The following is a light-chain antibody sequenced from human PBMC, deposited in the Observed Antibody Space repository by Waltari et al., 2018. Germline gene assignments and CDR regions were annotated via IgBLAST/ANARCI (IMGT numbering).Light chain of an antibody. CDR1: QSVSDHVNNKNY. CDR3: QQYYNTPPT. J-gene: IGKJ1*01. Sequence: DIVMTQSPDSLTVSPGGGDSIKCRSSQSVSDHVNNKNYLAWYRQKAGQPPKLLISWASTREFGVPDRFSGSGSGTEFTLTISSLQPEDVAVYYCQQYYNTPPTFGQGTKVEIK. V-gene: IGKV4-1*01. CDR2: WAS.